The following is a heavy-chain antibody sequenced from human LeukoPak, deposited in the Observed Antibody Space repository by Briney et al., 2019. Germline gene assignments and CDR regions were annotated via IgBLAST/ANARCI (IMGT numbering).Heavy chain of an antibody. CDR3: ATYRATS. D-gene: IGHD2-21*01. J-gene: IGHJ5*02. CDR2: IKEDGSEK. CDR1: GFTFSNYW. V-gene: IGHV3-7*03. Sequence: GGSLRLSYAASGFTFSNYWMSWVRQAPGKGLEWVANIKEDGSEKYYVDSVKGRFTVSRDNAKNSLFLQLNSLRVEDTAVYYCATYRATSWGQGALVTVSS.